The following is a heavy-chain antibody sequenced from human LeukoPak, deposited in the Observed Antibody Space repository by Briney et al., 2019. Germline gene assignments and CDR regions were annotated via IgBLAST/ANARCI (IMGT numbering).Heavy chain of an antibody. J-gene: IGHJ6*04. Sequence: GGSLRLFCAASGFTFSDYYMIWVRQAPGKGLEWVSSISSSSTIYYADSVKGRFTISRDNAKNSLYLQMNSLRAEDTAVYYCARDPGAAMVTCYYYYYGMDVWGKGTTVTVSS. CDR3: ARDPGAAMVTCYYYYYGMDV. CDR1: GFTFSDYY. V-gene: IGHV3-69-1*01. D-gene: IGHD5-18*01. CDR2: ISSSSTI.